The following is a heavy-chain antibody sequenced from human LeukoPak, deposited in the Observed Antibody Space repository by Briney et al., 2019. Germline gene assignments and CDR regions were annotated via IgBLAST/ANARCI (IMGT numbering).Heavy chain of an antibody. CDR2: IKSDGSTT. CDR3: ARDRGYTQDY. Sequence: PGGSLRPSCAASGFTFGSYWMHWVRQAPGKGLVWVSYIKSDGSTTNYADSVKGRFTISRDNAQNTLYLQINSLRAEDTAVYYCARDRGYTQDYWGQGTLVTVPS. CDR1: GFTFGSYW. V-gene: IGHV3-74*01. J-gene: IGHJ4*02. D-gene: IGHD5-12*01.